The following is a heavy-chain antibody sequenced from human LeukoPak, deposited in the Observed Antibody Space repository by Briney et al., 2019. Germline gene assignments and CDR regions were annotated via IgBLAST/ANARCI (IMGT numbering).Heavy chain of an antibody. CDR2: IYYSGST. Sequence: PSQTLSLTCAVSGGSISSGGYSWSWLRQPPGKGLEWIGYIYYSGSTNYNPSLKSRVTISVDTSKNQFSLKLSSVTAADTAVYYCARGPFSPVVYYYGMDVWGQGTTVTVSS. D-gene: IGHD4-23*01. V-gene: IGHV4-61*08. CDR1: GGSISSGGYS. J-gene: IGHJ6*02. CDR3: ARGPFSPVVYYYGMDV.